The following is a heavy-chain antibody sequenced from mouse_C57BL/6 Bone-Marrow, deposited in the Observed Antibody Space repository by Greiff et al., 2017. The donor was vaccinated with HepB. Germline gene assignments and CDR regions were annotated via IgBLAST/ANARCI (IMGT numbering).Heavy chain of an antibody. V-gene: IGHV1-66*01. CDR1: GYSFTSYY. Sequence: VQLKQSGPELVKPGASVKISCKASGYSFTSYYIHWVKQRPGQGLEWIGWIYPGSGNTKYNEKFKGKATLTADTSSSTAYMQLSSLTSEDSAVYYCALGHWYFDVWGTGTTVTVSS. CDR2: IYPGSGNT. CDR3: ALGHWYFDV. J-gene: IGHJ1*03.